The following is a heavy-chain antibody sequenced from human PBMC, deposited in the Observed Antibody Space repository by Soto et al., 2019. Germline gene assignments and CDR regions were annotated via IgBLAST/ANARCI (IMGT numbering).Heavy chain of an antibody. CDR1: GFSLSTSGMC. D-gene: IGHD3-22*01. CDR3: ARIQRSGRSGFNGMDV. Sequence: SGPTLVNPTQTLTLTCTFSGFSLSTSGMCVSWIRQPPGKALEWLALIDWDDDKYYSTSLKTRLTISKDTSKNQVVLTMTNMDPVDTATYYCARIQRSGRSGFNGMDVWGQGTTVTVSS. CDR2: IDWDDDK. J-gene: IGHJ6*02. V-gene: IGHV2-70*01.